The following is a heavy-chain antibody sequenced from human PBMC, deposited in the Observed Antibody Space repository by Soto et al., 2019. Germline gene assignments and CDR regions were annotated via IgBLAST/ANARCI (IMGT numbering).Heavy chain of an antibody. CDR1: GFTFSNYA. V-gene: IGHV3-23*01. Sequence: SLRLSCAASGFTFSNYAMSWVRQAPGEGLEWVSGIGGSGGSTYYADSVKGRFTISRDNSKNTLYLQMNSLRAEDTAVYYCAKDCVSGWSYIWFDPWGQGPLVTVSS. CDR3: AKDCVSGWSYIWFDP. D-gene: IGHD6-19*01. J-gene: IGHJ5*02. CDR2: IGGSGGST.